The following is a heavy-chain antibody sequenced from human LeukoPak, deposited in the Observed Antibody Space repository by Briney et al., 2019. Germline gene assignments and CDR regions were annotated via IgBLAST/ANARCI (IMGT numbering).Heavy chain of an antibody. CDR1: GGSISSSIYY. D-gene: IGHD2-2*01. Sequence: PSETLSLTCTVSGGSISSSIYYWGWIRQPPGKGLEWIGSIYYSGSTYYNPSLKSRVTISVDTSKNQFSLKLSSVTAADTAVYYCARVYCSSTSCYLDYWGQGTLVTVSS. CDR3: ARVYCSSTSCYLDY. CDR2: IYYSGST. V-gene: IGHV4-39*07. J-gene: IGHJ4*02.